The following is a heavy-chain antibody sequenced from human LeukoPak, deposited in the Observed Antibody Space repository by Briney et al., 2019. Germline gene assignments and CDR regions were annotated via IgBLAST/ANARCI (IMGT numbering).Heavy chain of an antibody. CDR1: GFTFDDYA. V-gene: IGHV3-9*03. CDR3: AKDPLLYGSGSYPDYFDY. J-gene: IGHJ4*02. Sequence: PGGSLRLSCAASGFTFDDYAMHWVRQAPGKGLEWVSGISWNSGSIGYADSVKGRFTISRDNAKNSLYLQMNSLRAEDMALYYCAKDPLLYGSGSYPDYFDYWGQGTLVTVSS. CDR2: ISWNSGSI. D-gene: IGHD3-10*01.